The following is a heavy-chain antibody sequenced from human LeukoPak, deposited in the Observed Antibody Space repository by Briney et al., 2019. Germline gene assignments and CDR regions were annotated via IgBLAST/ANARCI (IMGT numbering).Heavy chain of an antibody. Sequence: PGGSLRLSCAVSGFTFSRYWMSWVRQAPGKGLEWVANIKQDGSEKYYVDSVKGRFTISRDNAKNSLYLQMNSLRVEDTAVYYCAKDYIHSSVRLSFDYWGQGTLVTVSS. V-gene: IGHV3-7*01. D-gene: IGHD6-25*01. CDR2: IKQDGSEK. CDR1: GFTFSRYW. J-gene: IGHJ4*02. CDR3: AKDYIHSSVRLSFDY.